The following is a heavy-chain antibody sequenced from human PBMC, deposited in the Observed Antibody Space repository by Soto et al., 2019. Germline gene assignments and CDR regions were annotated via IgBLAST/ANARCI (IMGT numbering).Heavy chain of an antibody. D-gene: IGHD1-26*01. CDR1: GGSISSSNW. V-gene: IGHV4-4*02. Sequence: QVQLQESGPGLVKPSGTLSLTCAVSGGSISSSNWWSWVRQPPGKGLEWIGEIYHSGSTNYNPSRKSRVTXSXDXXNNQLSLKPSSVTAAATAVYYCAGGSGSYYYGMDVWGQGTTVTVSS. J-gene: IGHJ6*02. CDR2: IYHSGST. CDR3: AGGSGSYYYGMDV.